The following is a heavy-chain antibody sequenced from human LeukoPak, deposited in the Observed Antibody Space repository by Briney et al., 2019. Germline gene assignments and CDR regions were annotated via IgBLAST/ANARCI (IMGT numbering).Heavy chain of an antibody. Sequence: PGGSLRLSCAASGFTFSSYSMIWVRQAPGKGLEWVSSISSSSSYIYYADSVKGRFTISRDNAKNSLYLRMNSLRAEDTAVYYCAREKISFGWSGYLHDYFDSWGQGTLVTVSS. CDR3: AREKISFGWSGYLHDYFDS. CDR1: GFTFSSYS. V-gene: IGHV3-21*01. J-gene: IGHJ4*02. CDR2: ISSSSSYI. D-gene: IGHD3-3*01.